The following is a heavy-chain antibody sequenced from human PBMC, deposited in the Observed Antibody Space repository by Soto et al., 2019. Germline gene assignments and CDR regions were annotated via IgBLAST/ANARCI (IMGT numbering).Heavy chain of an antibody. CDR3: TRHLDRVANIVVVPAAIDYYYGMDV. V-gene: IGHV3-73*01. J-gene: IGHJ6*02. CDR1: GFTFSGSA. CDR2: IRIKANSYAT. D-gene: IGHD2-2*01. Sequence: SGGSLRLSCAASGFTFSGSAIHWVRQASGKGLEWVGRIRIKANSYATAYAASVKGRFTISRDDSKNTAYLQMNSLKTEDTAVYYCTRHLDRVANIVVVPAAIDYYYGMDVWGQGTTVTVSS.